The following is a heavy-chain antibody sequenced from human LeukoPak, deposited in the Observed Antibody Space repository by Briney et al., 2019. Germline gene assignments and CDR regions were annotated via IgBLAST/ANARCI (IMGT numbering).Heavy chain of an antibody. CDR3: ARGRPDGQLWFDPHAFDI. D-gene: IGHD5-18*01. V-gene: IGHV1-8*03. CDR2: MNPNSGNT. Sequence: GASVKVSCKASGYTFTSYDINWVRQATGQGLEWMGWMNPNSGNTGYAQKFQGRVTITRNTSISTAYMELSSLRSEDTAVYYCARGRPDGQLWFDPHAFDIWGQGTMVTVSS. CDR1: GYTFTSYD. J-gene: IGHJ3*02.